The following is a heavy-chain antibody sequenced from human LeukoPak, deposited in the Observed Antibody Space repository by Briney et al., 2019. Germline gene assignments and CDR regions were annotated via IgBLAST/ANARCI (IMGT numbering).Heavy chain of an antibody. CDR1: GGSVSSVISY. J-gene: IGHJ4*02. CDR3: ARVPAAGTAPDY. CDR2: ISDGGGS. D-gene: IGHD6-13*01. Sequence: SETLSLTCSVSGGSVSSVISYWDWIRQHPGEGLEWIAQISDGGGSDYNSSPRGRVTISLDTAKNTFSLGVTPVTAADTAVYYRARVPAAGTAPDYWGQGTLVTVSS. V-gene: IGHV4-61*01.